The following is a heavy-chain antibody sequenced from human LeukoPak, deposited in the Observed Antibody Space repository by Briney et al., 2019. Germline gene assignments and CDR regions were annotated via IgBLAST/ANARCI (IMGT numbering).Heavy chain of an antibody. V-gene: IGHV3-9*01. D-gene: IGHD5-18*01. CDR1: GNYW. Sequence: PGGSLRLSCAASGNYWMHWVRQAPGKGLEWVSGISWNSGSIGYADSVKGRFTISRDNAKNSLYLQMNSLRAEDTALYYCAKALGRYGYYYFDYWGQGTLVTVSS. CDR2: ISWNSGSI. J-gene: IGHJ4*02. CDR3: AKALGRYGYYYFDY.